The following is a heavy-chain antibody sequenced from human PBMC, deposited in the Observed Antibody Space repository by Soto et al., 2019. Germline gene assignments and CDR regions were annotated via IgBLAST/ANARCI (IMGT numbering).Heavy chain of an antibody. V-gene: IGHV5-51*01. D-gene: IGHD2-21*01. CDR1: GYNFASHW. Sequence: PGESLKISCKGSGYNFASHWIGWVRQMPGKGLEWMGITYPSDSDTRYSPSFQGQVTISADKSISTAYLQWSSLKASDTAMYYCARRQDYTWTFVVDYWGLGTLVTVSS. J-gene: IGHJ4*02. CDR2: TYPSDSDT. CDR3: ARRQDYTWTFVVDY.